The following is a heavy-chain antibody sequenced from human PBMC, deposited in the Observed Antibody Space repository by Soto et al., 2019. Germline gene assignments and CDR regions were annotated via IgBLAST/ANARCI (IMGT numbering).Heavy chain of an antibody. CDR2: IKSKSDGGTT. CDR1: GFTFSNAW. D-gene: IGHD2-15*01. J-gene: IGHJ5*02. Sequence: EVQLVESGGGLVKPGESLRLSCVASGFTFSNAWMNWVRQAPGKGLEWVGRIKSKSDGGTTDYAAPVKGRFTISRDDSENTRFLQMDSLKTENTAVYYCAKDASDTHGIWFHPWGQGTLVIVSS. CDR3: AKDASDTHGIWFHP. V-gene: IGHV3-15*07.